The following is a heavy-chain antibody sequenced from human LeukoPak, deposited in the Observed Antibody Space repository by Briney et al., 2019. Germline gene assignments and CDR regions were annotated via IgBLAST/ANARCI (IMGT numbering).Heavy chain of an antibody. CDR2: IRGSGGSI. D-gene: IGHD6-13*01. CDR1: GFIFSDYN. Sequence: GGSLRLSCAASGFIFSDYNMNWVRQAPGKGLEWVSFIRGSGGSIYYADSVKGRFTISRDNAKNSLFLQLNSLRAEDTAVYYCARDLGISAPWGQGTLVTVS. CDR3: ARDLGISAP. V-gene: IGHV3-48*01. J-gene: IGHJ5*02.